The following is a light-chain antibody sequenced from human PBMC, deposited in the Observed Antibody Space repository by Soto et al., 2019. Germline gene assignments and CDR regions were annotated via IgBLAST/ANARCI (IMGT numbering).Light chain of an antibody. Sequence: QSALTQPASVSGSPGQSITISCTGTSSDVGGYNYVSWYQQHPGKAPKLMIYDVSNRPSGVSDRFSGSKSGNTASLTISGHQAEDEDDYYCSSYTSSNTLVVFGGGTKLTVL. J-gene: IGLJ2*01. CDR3: SSYTSSNTLVV. V-gene: IGLV2-14*01. CDR2: DVS. CDR1: SSDVGGYNY.